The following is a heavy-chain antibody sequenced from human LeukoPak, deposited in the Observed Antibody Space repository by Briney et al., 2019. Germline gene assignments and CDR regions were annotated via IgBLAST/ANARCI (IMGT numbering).Heavy chain of an antibody. CDR3: ARALAPAGASPLSTGLVGY. CDR2: ISNCGGNT. J-gene: IGHJ4*02. Sequence: GGSLRLSCTASGVTFNRYTMSWVRQAPGKGLEGVSTISNCGGNTYYAGSVKGGFPIPRDHSNTTLYLHMSSLPPEDTPLYSCARALAPAGASPLSTGLVGYSGQGTLVTVSP. D-gene: IGHD1-14*01. V-gene: IGHV3-23*01. CDR1: GVTFNRYT.